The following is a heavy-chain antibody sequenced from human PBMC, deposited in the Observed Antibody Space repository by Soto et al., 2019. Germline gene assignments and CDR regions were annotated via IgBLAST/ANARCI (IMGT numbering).Heavy chain of an antibody. Sequence: QVQLVQSGAEVKKPGSSVKVSCKASGGTFSTSSINWLRQCTGQRPEWMGNILPIFGTADYAQKFRDRVTITADKSTNTAYMELRSLFSEDAAVYYCARGHEYGGNSDAFDIWGQGTVLTVSS. D-gene: IGHD4-17*01. CDR2: ILPIFGTA. CDR1: GGTFSTSS. CDR3: ARGHEYGGNSDAFDI. J-gene: IGHJ3*02. V-gene: IGHV1-69*14.